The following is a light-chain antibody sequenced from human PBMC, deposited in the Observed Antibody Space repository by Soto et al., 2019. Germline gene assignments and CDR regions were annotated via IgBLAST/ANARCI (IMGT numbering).Light chain of an antibody. Sequence: DIVMTQTPLSLPVTPGEPASISCRSSQSLLDSEDGDTYLDWYLQRPGQSPQLLIYTLSYWASGVPDRFSGSGSGTDFTLRISRVEAEDVGVYYCMHRMEFPFTFGPGTKVDIK. J-gene: IGKJ3*01. CDR2: TLS. V-gene: IGKV2-40*01. CDR1: QSLLDSEDGDTY. CDR3: MHRMEFPFT.